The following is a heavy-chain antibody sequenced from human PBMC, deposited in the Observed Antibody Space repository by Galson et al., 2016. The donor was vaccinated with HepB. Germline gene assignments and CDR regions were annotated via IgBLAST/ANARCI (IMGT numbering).Heavy chain of an antibody. CDR2: ISGSGAST. V-gene: IGHV3-23*01. CDR1: GFTFSSCP. Sequence: SLRLSCAASGFTFSSCPMSWVRQAPGRGLEWVSGISGSGASTTYADSVKGRFTISRDNSKNALHLQMNSLRAEDTAMYFCARHFSGSNLGQGTLVTVSS. D-gene: IGHD3-22*01. J-gene: IGHJ4*02. CDR3: ARHFSGSN.